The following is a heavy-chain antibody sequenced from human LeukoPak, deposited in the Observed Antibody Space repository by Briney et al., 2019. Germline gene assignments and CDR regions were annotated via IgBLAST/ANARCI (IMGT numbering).Heavy chain of an antibody. Sequence: GGSLRLSCAASGFTFSSYWMSWVRQAPGKGLEWVANINPDGSQKYYVDPVRGRFTISRDNAKNTLYLQMNRLGVEDTAVYYCARDGRFGEVDSPDFDYWGQGTLVTVSS. V-gene: IGHV3-7*05. CDR1: GFTFSSYW. CDR3: ARDGRFGEVDSPDFDY. J-gene: IGHJ4*02. D-gene: IGHD3-10*01. CDR2: INPDGSQK.